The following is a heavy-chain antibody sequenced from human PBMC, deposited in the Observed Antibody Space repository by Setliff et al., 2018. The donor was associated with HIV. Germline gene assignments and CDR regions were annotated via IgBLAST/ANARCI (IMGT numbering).Heavy chain of an antibody. J-gene: IGHJ5*02. CDR1: VYSISSGYY. Sequence: SESLSLTCVVSVYSISSGYYWGWIRQPPGTGLECVGSFYHSTTYYNPSLKSRVTISVDTSKNQFSLKLISVTAADTAVYYCARYGGNSFWFDPWGQGTLVTVSS. CDR3: ARYGGNSFWFDP. CDR2: FYHSTT. V-gene: IGHV4-38-2*01. D-gene: IGHD2-21*01.